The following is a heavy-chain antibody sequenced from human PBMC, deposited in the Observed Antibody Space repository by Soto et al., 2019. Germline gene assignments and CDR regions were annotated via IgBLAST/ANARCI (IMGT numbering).Heavy chain of an antibody. Sequence: SETLSLTCTVSGGSISSGDYYWSWIRQPPGKGLEWIGYIYYSGSTYYNPSLKSRVTISVDTSKNQFSLKLSSVTAADTAVYYCARGTLSGYSFDYWGQGTLVTVSS. V-gene: IGHV4-30-4*01. CDR1: GGSISSGDYY. CDR2: IYYSGST. J-gene: IGHJ4*02. CDR3: ARGTLSGYSFDY. D-gene: IGHD4-4*01.